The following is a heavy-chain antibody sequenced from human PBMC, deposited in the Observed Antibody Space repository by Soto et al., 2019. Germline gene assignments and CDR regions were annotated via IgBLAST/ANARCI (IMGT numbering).Heavy chain of an antibody. Sequence: QVQLQQLGAGLLKPSETLSLTCAVYGGSFSGYYWSWIRQPPGKGLEWIGEINHSGSTNYNPSLKSRVTISVDTSKNQFYLKLSSVTAADTAVYYCARGLVILRDWCQGTLVTVSS. V-gene: IGHV4-34*01. J-gene: IGHJ4*02. D-gene: IGHD3-22*01. CDR3: ARGLVILRD. CDR1: GGSFSGYY. CDR2: INHSGST.